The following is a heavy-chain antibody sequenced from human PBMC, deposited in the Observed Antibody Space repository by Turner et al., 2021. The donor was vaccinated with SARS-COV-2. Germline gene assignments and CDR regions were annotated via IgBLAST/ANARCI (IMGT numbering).Heavy chain of an antibody. CDR2: ISYDGSNK. V-gene: IGHV3-30*18. Sequence: VQLVESGAGVVQHGRPLGLSCAAHGFTFSSYGMHWVRQAPGKGLEWVAVISYDGSNKYYADSVKGRFTISRDNSKNTLYLQMNSLRAEDTAVYYCAKGGWYYDILTGSYFEYWGQGTLVTVSS. CDR1: GFTFSSYG. D-gene: IGHD3-9*01. CDR3: AKGGWYYDILTGSYFEY. J-gene: IGHJ4*02.